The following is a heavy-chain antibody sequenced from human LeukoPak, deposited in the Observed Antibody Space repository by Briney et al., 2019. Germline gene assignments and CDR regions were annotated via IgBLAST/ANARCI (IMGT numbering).Heavy chain of an antibody. Sequence: PSETPSLTCTVSGGSISNYYWSWIRQPPGKGLEWIGYIYYSGSTNYNPSLKSRVTISVDTSKNQFSLKLNSVTAADTAVYYCARTTEDCSSTSCYQYWFDPWGQGTLVTVSS. D-gene: IGHD2-2*01. CDR2: IYYSGST. CDR3: ARTTEDCSSTSCYQYWFDP. V-gene: IGHV4-59*01. CDR1: GGSISNYY. J-gene: IGHJ5*02.